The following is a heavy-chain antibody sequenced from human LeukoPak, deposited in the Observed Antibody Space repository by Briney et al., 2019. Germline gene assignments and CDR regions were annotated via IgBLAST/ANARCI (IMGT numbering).Heavy chain of an antibody. V-gene: IGHV3-49*03. CDR3: TRSDYDSGGVDAFDI. CDR1: GFTFGDYA. J-gene: IGHJ3*02. CDR2: IRRKAYSEAT. D-gene: IGHD2-15*01. Sequence: GGSLRLSCTASGFTFGDYAMSWFRQAPGKGLEWVGFIRRKAYSEATQYAASVKGRFTISRDDSKSIAYLQMNSLKTEDTAVYYCTRSDYDSGGVDAFDIWGQGTMVTVSS.